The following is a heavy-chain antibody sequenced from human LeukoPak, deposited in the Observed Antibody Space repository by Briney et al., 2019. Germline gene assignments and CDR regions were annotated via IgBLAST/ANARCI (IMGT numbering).Heavy chain of an antibody. CDR2: IYYSGST. CDR1: GGSISSYY. CDR3: ARVRYFDWLWFDY. J-gene: IGHJ4*02. V-gene: IGHV4-59*08. D-gene: IGHD3-9*01. Sequence: SETLSLTCTVSGGSISSYYWSWIRQPPGKGLEWIGYIYYSGSTNYNPSLKSRVTISVDTSKNQFSLKLSSVTAADTAVYYCARVRYFDWLWFDYWGQGTLVTVSS.